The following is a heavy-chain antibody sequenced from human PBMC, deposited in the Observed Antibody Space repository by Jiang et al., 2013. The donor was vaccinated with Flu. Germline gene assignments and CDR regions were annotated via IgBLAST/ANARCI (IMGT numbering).Heavy chain of an antibody. CDR2: IIPIVGVA. D-gene: IGHD3-3*01. J-gene: IGHJ4*02. Sequence: GAEVKKPGSSVTLSCRASGGSLNSHSLSWVRQAPGQGLEWMGRIIPIVGVANYAPKFLGRATFSLDKTTNTAYLELSALTSEDTATYYCARASLYDMDDYWGQGSLVTVSS. V-gene: IGHV1-69*02. CDR3: ARASLYDMDDY. CDR1: GGSLNSHS.